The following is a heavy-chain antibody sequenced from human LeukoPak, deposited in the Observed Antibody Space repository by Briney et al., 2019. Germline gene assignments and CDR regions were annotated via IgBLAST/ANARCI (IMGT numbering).Heavy chain of an antibody. CDR1: GFIFSSSW. CDR2: IKEDGSEK. J-gene: IGHJ4*02. V-gene: IGHV3-7*01. CDR3: ARDEF. Sequence: GGSLRLSCAASGFIFSSSWMSWVRQAPGKGLEWVANIKEDGSEKYYVDSVMGRFTTSRDNAKNSLYLQMNSLRVEDTAVYYCARDEFWGQGTLVTVSS.